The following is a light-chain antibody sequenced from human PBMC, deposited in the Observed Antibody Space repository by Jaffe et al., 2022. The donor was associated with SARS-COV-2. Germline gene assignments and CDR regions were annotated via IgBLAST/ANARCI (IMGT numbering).Light chain of an antibody. V-gene: IGKV2-28*01. CDR1: QSLLHSNGYNY. J-gene: IGKJ1*01. CDR2: LGS. CDR3: MQALQTPRS. Sequence: DIVVTQSPLSLPVTPGEPASISCRSSQSLLHSNGYNYLDWYLQKPGQSPQLLIYLGSNRASGVPDRFSGSGSGTDFTLKISRVEAEDVGVYNCMQALQTPRSFGQGTKVEIK.